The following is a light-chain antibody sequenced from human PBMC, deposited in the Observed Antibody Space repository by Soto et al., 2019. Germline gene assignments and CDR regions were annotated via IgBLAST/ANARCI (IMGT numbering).Light chain of an antibody. CDR1: QSVSTSF. V-gene: IGKV3-20*01. CDR2: GAF. J-gene: IGKJ5*01. Sequence: EVVLTQSPGTLSLSPGERPTLSCRASQSVSTSFLAWYQQKPGXPPXLLIYGAFSRATGIPDRFSGSGSGTDLTLTISRLEPEDFAVSYRQQYGNSIPIAFGQVTRL. CDR3: QQYGNSIPIA.